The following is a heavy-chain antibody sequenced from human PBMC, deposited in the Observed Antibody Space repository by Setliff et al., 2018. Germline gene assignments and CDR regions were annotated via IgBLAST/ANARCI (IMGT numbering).Heavy chain of an antibody. CDR3: AKDKDVRVDYFDY. CDR2: INSDGSST. CDR1: GFTFISYA. Sequence: GGSLRLSCAASGFTFISYAMHWVRQAPGKGLVWVSRINSDGSSTNYADSVKGQFTVSRDNAKNTLYLQMNSLRAEDTAIYYCAKDKDVRVDYFDYWGPGTLVTVS. V-gene: IGHV3-74*01. D-gene: IGHD3-10*01. J-gene: IGHJ4*02.